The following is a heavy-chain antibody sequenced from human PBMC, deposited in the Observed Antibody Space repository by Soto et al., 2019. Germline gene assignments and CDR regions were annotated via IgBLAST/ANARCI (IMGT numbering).Heavy chain of an antibody. J-gene: IGHJ4*02. V-gene: IGHV4-59*08. CDR1: GGSISSYY. Sequence: SETLSLTCTVSGGSISSYYWSWIRQPPGKGLEWIGYIYYSGSTNYNPSLKSRVTISVDTSKNQFSLKLSSVTAADTAVYYCGRHRMFAYWGQGTLVTVSS. CDR3: GRHRMFAY. CDR2: IYYSGST.